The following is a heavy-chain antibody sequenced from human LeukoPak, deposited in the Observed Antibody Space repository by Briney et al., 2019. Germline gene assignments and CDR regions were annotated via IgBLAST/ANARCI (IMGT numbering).Heavy chain of an antibody. CDR1: GFSFSQAW. V-gene: IGHV3-15*01. CDR3: TTDLGYCSGGSCYSRSGMDV. CDR2: IKSKSDGGPT. Sequence: GGSLRLSCAASGFSFSQAWMSWVRQAPGKGLEWVGRIKSKSDGGPTDYAAPVKGRFTISRDESKNTLYLQMNSLKTEDTAVYYCTTDLGYCSGGSCYSRSGMDVWGQGTTVTVSS. J-gene: IGHJ6*02. D-gene: IGHD2-15*01.